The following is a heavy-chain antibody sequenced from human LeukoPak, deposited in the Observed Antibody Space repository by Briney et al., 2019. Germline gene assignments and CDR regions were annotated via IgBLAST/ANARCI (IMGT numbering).Heavy chain of an antibody. J-gene: IGHJ4*02. CDR1: GFTFSSYS. D-gene: IGHD2-2*01. CDR3: ARDEDRGPSCYDY. V-gene: IGHV3-21*01. CDR2: ISSSSSYI. Sequence: PGGSLRLPCAASGFTFSSYSMNWVRQAPGKGLEWVSSISSSSSYIYYADSVKGRFTISRDNAKNSLYLQMNSLRAEDTAVYYCARDEDRGPSCYDYWGQGTLVTVSS.